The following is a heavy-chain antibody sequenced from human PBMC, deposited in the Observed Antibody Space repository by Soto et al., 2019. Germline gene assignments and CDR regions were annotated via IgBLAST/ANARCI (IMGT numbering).Heavy chain of an antibody. D-gene: IGHD5-12*01. CDR1: GGPVGGDALY. J-gene: IGHJ6*02. CDR3: ARASVTDDYSRDYHYYFAMDS. Sequence: SRPLSLSCVVSGGPVGGDALYCGWIRHLPRKGLEWIANVYHTGTTYYNPSLKSRVSMSVDTSQNQFSLILASVTAADTAVYYCARASVTDDYSRDYHYYFAMDSWGQRTLVTVSS. CDR2: VYHTGTT. V-gene: IGHV4-30-4*08.